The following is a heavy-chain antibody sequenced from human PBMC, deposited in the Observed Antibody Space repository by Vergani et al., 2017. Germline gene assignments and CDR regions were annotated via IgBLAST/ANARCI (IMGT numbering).Heavy chain of an antibody. V-gene: IGHV1-46*01. CDR1: GYTFTSYY. CDR2: INPSGGST. D-gene: IGHD3-3*01. J-gene: IGHJ6*03. CDR3: ARSKVTIFGVVTDYYYYYMDV. Sequence: QVQLVQSGAEVKKPGSSVKVSCKASGYTFTSYYMHWVRQAPGQGLEWMGIINPSGGSTSYAQKFQGRVTMTRDTSISTAYMELSRLRSEDTAVYYCARSKVTIFGVVTDYYYYYMDVWGKGTTVTVSS.